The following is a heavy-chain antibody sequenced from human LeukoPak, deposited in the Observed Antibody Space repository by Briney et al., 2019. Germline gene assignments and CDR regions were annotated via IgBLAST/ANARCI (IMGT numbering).Heavy chain of an antibody. CDR2: INPSGGST. CDR3: ASRRDGYNYFDWYFDL. V-gene: IGHV1-46*01. J-gene: IGHJ2*01. Sequence: ASVKVSCKASGYTFTSYYMHWVRQAPGQGLEWMGIINPSGGSTSYAQKFQGRVTMTRDTSTSTVYMELSSLRSEDTAVYYCASRRDGYNYFDWYFDLWGRGTLVTVSS. CDR1: GYTFTSYY. D-gene: IGHD5-24*01.